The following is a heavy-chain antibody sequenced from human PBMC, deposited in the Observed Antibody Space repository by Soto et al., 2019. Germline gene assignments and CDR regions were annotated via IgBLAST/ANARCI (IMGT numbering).Heavy chain of an antibody. CDR3: ASLRSNRGGNWFDP. V-gene: IGHV1-69*06. J-gene: IGHJ5*02. Sequence: QVQLVQSGAEVKKPGSSVKVSCKASGGTFSSYAISWVRQAPGQGLEWMGGIIPIFGTANYAQKFQGRVTITADKSTSTAYMKLSSLRSEDTAVYYCASLRSNRGGNWFDPWGQGTLVTVSS. D-gene: IGHD2-2*01. CDR2: IIPIFGTA. CDR1: GGTFSSYA.